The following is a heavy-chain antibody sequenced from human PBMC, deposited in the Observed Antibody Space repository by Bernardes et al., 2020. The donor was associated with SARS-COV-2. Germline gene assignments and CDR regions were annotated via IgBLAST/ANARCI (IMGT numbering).Heavy chain of an antibody. Sequence: TVKVSCKASGYTFTGYYIHWVRQAPGQGLEWMGWINPNSGGTNYAQKFQGRVTMTRDTSISTAYMELSRLRSDDTAVYYCSLPPTNYDRYGMDVWGQGATVTVSS. D-gene: IGHD3-22*01. V-gene: IGHV1-2*02. J-gene: IGHJ6*02. CDR1: GYTFTGYY. CDR2: INPNSGGT. CDR3: SLPPTNYDRYGMDV.